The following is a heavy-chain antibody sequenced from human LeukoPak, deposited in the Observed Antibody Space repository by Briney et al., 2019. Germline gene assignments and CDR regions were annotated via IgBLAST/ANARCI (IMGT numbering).Heavy chain of an antibody. CDR3: ARARWTSTGTTYYLDY. Sequence: ASVKVSCKASGYIFSDYAIQWVRQAPGQGLEWMGWINAGSGKTKYSQKFQDRVTITRDTSASTAYLELSGLRFEDTAVYFCARARWTSTGTTYYLDYWGQGTLVTVSS. D-gene: IGHD4-17*01. V-gene: IGHV1-3*01. CDR1: GYIFSDYA. CDR2: INAGSGKT. J-gene: IGHJ4*02.